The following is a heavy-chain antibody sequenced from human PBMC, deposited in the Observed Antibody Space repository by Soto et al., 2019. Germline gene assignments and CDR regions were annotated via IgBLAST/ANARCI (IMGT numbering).Heavy chain of an antibody. V-gene: IGHV4-39*01. J-gene: IGHJ4*02. CDR3: GKILVGATGHTDADS. CDR1: GGSVYSNGHY. Sequence: ETLSLTCIVSGGSVYSNGHYWGWIRQPPGKGLEWIGSIDNNGVTNYNSSLKSRVTISRDTSKNQFSLRLTSVTAADTAVYYCGKILVGATGHTDADSWGPGTLVTVS. D-gene: IGHD2-15*01. CDR2: IDNNGVT.